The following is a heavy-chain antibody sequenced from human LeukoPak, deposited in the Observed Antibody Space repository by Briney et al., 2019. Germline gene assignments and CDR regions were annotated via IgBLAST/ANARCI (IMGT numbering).Heavy chain of an antibody. CDR3: ARASKGYSGYDERGYYYYYMDV. J-gene: IGHJ6*03. V-gene: IGHV4-59*01. D-gene: IGHD5-12*01. CDR1: GGSISSYY. CDR2: IYYSGST. Sequence: SETLSLTCTVSGGSISSYYWSWLRQPPGKGLEWIGYIYYSGSTNYNPSLKSRVTISVDTSKNQFSLKLSSVTAADTAVYYCARASKGYSGYDERGYYYYYMDVWGKGTTVTVSS.